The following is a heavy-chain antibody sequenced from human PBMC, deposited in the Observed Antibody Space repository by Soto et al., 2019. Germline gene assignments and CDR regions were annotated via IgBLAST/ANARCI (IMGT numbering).Heavy chain of an antibody. J-gene: IGHJ6*02. CDR2: IYHSGST. D-gene: IGHD5-12*01. CDR1: GGSIISSSYY. Sequence: PSEILSLTCTVSGGSIISSSYYWGWIRQPPGKGLEWIGTIYHSGSTYYNPSLKSRVTISVDRSKNQFSLKLSSVTAADTAVYYRARRRGFPYYYGMDVWGQGTTVTVSS. V-gene: IGHV4-39*07. CDR3: ARRRGFPYYYGMDV.